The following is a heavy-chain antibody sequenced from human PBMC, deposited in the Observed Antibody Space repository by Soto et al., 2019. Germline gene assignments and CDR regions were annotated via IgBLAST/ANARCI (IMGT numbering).Heavy chain of an antibody. Sequence: ASVKVSCKASGYTFTSYDINWVRQATGQGLEWMGWMNPNSGNTGYAQKFQGRVTMTRNTSISTAYMELSSLRSEDTAVYYCARWWASRRWPTYYYYGMDVWGQGTTGTVSS. D-gene: IGHD6-13*01. CDR2: MNPNSGNT. J-gene: IGHJ6*02. CDR3: ARWWASRRWPTYYYYGMDV. CDR1: GYTFTSYD. V-gene: IGHV1-8*01.